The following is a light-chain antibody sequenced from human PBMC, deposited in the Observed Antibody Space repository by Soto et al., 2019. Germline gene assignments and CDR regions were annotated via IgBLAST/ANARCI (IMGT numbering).Light chain of an antibody. V-gene: IGLV2-14*01. J-gene: IGLJ2*01. Sequence: QSALTQPASVSGSPGQSITISCTGTSSDVGGYHYVSWYQQHPDKAPKLMIYEVSNRHSGVSNRFSGSKSGNTASLTISGLQAEDEADYYCSSYRRSSTLVFGGGTKLTV. CDR1: SSDVGGYHY. CDR2: EVS. CDR3: SSYRRSSTLV.